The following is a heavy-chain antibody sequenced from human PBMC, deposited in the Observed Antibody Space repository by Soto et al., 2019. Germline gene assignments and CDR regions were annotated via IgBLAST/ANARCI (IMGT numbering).Heavy chain of an antibody. Sequence: SETLSLTCTVSGGSISSGGYYWSWIRQHPGKGLEWIGYIYYSGSTYYNPSLKSRVTISVDTSKNQFSLKLSSVTAADTAVYYCARGKKYYYDSSGYWFDPWGQGTLVTVSS. D-gene: IGHD3-22*01. V-gene: IGHV4-31*03. J-gene: IGHJ5*02. CDR2: IYYSGST. CDR1: GGSISSGGYY. CDR3: ARGKKYYYDSSGYWFDP.